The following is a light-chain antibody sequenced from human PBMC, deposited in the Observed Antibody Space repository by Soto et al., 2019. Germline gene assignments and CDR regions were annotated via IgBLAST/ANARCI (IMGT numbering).Light chain of an antibody. CDR3: HQHGSSRRT. CDR1: QSVSSNY. J-gene: IGKJ1*01. V-gene: IGKV3-20*01. CDR2: DAS. Sequence: EIVLTQSPGTLSLSPGERATLSCRASQSVSSNYLAWYQQKPGQAPRLLIYDASSKAAGIPDWFSGSVSGTDFILTISRLEPEDFAVYYCHQHGSSRRTFGQGTKVDIK.